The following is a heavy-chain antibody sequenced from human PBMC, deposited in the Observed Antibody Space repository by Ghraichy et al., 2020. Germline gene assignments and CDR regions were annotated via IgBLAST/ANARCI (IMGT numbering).Heavy chain of an antibody. CDR2: IYHSGST. V-gene: IGHV4-4*02. Sequence: SETLSLTCAVSGGSISSSNWWSWVRQPPGKGLEWIGEIYHSGSTNYNPTLQSRVTISVDKSKNQFSLKPSSVTAADTAVYYCATEGPYYYDSSGYYKTDWGQGTLVTVSS. D-gene: IGHD3-22*01. J-gene: IGHJ4*02. CDR3: ATEGPYYYDSSGYYKTD. CDR1: GGSISSSNW.